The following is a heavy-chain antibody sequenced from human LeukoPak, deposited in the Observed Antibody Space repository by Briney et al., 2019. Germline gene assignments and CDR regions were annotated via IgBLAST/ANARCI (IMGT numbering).Heavy chain of an antibody. Sequence: SETLSLTCTVSGGSISSYYWSRIRQPPGKGLEWIGYIYYSGSTNYNSSLKSRVTISVDTSKNQFSLKLSSVTAADTAVYYCARETSWRYFDYWGQGILVTVSS. CDR1: GGSISSYY. J-gene: IGHJ4*02. CDR2: IYYSGST. CDR3: ARETSWRYFDY. D-gene: IGHD5-24*01. V-gene: IGHV4-59*01.